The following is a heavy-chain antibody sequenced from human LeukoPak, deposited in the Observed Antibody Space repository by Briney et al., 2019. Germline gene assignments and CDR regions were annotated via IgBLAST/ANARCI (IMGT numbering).Heavy chain of an antibody. V-gene: IGHV1-8*01. J-gene: IGHJ3*02. CDR3: ARRIAVALSRGTDAFDI. D-gene: IGHD6-19*01. CDR2: MNPNSGDS. Sequence: GASVKVSCKASANSFSTYDISWVRQAAGQGLEWMGWMNPNSGDSGHAQKFQGRVTMTRDMSTSTVYMELSSLRSEDTAVYYCARRIAVALSRGTDAFDIWGQGTMVTVSS. CDR1: ANSFSTYD.